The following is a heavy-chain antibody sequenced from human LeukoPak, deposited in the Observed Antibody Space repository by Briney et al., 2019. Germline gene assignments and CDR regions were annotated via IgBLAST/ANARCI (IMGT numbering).Heavy chain of an antibody. CDR1: GYTFTGYY. CDR2: INPNSGGT. V-gene: IGHV1-2*04. J-gene: IGHJ6*02. CDR3: ARGEGYGGIYGMDV. D-gene: IGHD4-23*01. Sequence: ASVKVSCKASGYTFTGYYMHWLRQAPGQGLEWMGWINPNSGGTNYAQKFQGWVTMTRDTSISTAYMELSRLRSDDTAVYYCARGEGYGGIYGMDVWGQGTTVTVSS.